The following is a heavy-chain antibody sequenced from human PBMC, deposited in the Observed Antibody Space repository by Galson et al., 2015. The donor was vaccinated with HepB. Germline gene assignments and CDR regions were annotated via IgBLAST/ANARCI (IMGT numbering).Heavy chain of an antibody. CDR3: ARETHIAAPACLDS. J-gene: IGHJ4*02. Sequence: SLRLSCAASGFTFNTYGMHWVRQAPGKGLKWVALIWSDGSNQYYADSVKGRFTISRDNSRNTLYLQMNSLRAEDTALYYCARETHIAAPACLDSWGQGALVTVSS. V-gene: IGHV3-33*01. CDR2: IWSDGSNQ. D-gene: IGHD6-13*01. CDR1: GFTFNTYG.